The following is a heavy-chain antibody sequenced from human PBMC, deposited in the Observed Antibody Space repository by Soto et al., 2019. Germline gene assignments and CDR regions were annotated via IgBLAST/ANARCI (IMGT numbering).Heavy chain of an antibody. J-gene: IGHJ5*02. D-gene: IGHD6-19*01. V-gene: IGHV1-8*01. Sequence: ASVKVSCKASGYTFTSYDINWVRQATGQGLEWMGWMNPNSGNTGYAQKFQGRVTMTRNTSISTAYMELSSLRSEDTAVYYCARGRDGSGWQSVFEPWGQGTLVSVSS. CDR2: MNPNSGNT. CDR3: ARGRDGSGWQSVFEP. CDR1: GYTFTSYD.